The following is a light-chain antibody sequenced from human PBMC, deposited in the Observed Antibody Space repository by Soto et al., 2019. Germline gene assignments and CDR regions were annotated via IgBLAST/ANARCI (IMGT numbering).Light chain of an antibody. J-gene: IGLJ2*01. CDR3: ISYAGSNNLV. V-gene: IGLV2-8*01. CDR2: EVS. CDR1: SSDVGGYNY. Sequence: QSALTQPPSASGSPGQSVTISCTGTSSDVGGYNYVSWYQQHPGKVPKLMIYEVSKRPSGVPDRFSGSKSGSTASLTVSGLQAEDEADYYCISYAGSNNLVFGGGTKLTVL.